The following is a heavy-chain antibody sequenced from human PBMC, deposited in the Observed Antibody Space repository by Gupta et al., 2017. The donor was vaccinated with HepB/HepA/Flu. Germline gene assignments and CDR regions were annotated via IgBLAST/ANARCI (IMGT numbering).Heavy chain of an antibody. CDR3: AKGGYCTNGVCFYYFDY. V-gene: IGHV3-23*01. J-gene: IGHJ4*02. CDR2: ISGSGGST. CDR1: GFTFSRYA. D-gene: IGHD2-8*01. Sequence: EVQLLASGGGLVQPGGSLRLSCAASGFTFSRYAMSWCRQAQGKGREWGSAISGSGGSTYYADSVKGRFTISRDHSKNTLYLQMNSLRAEDTAVYYCAKGGYCTNGVCFYYFDYWGQGTLVTVSS.